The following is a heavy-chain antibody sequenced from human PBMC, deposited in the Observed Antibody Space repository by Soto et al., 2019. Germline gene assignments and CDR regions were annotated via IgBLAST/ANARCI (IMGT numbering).Heavy chain of an antibody. CDR1: GGSFSGYY. D-gene: IGHD1-1*01. CDR3: ATANWSHHYFDP. V-gene: IGHV4-34*01. J-gene: IGHJ5*02. Sequence: PSETLSLTCAVYGGSFSGYYWIWLRQPPGKGLDWIGEINHSGSPNYNPSLKSRVNISVDTSKNQFSLKMTSVTAADTAVYYCATANWSHHYFDPWGQGTLVTVSS. CDR2: INHSGSP.